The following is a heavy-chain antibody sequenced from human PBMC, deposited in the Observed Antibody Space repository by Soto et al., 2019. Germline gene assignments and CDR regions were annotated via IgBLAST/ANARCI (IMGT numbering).Heavy chain of an antibody. CDR2: LWYDGTTT. D-gene: IGHD2-2*01. Sequence: QVHLVESGGGVVRPGGSLRLSCAASGFTVSNTGMHWVRQAPGKGLEWVAVLWYDGTTTFYADSVRGRFTVSRDISVNTFYLQMNTLRAEDTAVYYCARDPCLPCGSIPYLDSWGQGTLVTVSS. J-gene: IGHJ4*02. V-gene: IGHV3-33*01. CDR3: ARDPCLPCGSIPYLDS. CDR1: GFTVSNTG.